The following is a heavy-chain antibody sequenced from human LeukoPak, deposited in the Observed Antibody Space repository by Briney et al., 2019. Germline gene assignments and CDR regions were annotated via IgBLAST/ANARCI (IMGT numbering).Heavy chain of an antibody. V-gene: IGHV3-23*01. CDR1: GFTFGDYG. D-gene: IGHD3-22*01. CDR3: AKSPYYYDSSGSAY. CDR2: ISGSGGST. Sequence: GGSLRLSCTASGFTFGDYGMSWFRQAPGKGLEWVSAISGSGGSTYYADSVKGRFTISRDNSKNTLYLQMNSLRAEDTAVYYCAKSPYYYDSSGSAYWGQGTLVTVSS. J-gene: IGHJ4*02.